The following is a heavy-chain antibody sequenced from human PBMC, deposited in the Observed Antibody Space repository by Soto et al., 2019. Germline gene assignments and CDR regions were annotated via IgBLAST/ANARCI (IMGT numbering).Heavy chain of an antibody. CDR2: IYYSGST. D-gene: IGHD1-26*01. Sequence: SETLSLTCTVSGGSVSSGSYYWSWIRQPPGKGLEWIGYIYYSGSTNYNPSLKSRVTISVDTSKNQFSLKLSSVTAADTAVYYCARGFEWELLGYWGQGTLVTVSS. J-gene: IGHJ4*02. CDR3: ARGFEWELLGY. V-gene: IGHV4-61*01. CDR1: GGSVSSGSYY.